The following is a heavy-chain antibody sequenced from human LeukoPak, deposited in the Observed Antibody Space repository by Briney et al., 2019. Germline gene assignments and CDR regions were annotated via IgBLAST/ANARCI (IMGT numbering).Heavy chain of an antibody. V-gene: IGHV4-34*01. Sequence: PETLSLTCAVYGGSFSGYYWSWIRQPPGMGLEWIGEINHSGSTNYNPSLKSRVTISVDTSKNQFSLKLSSVTAADTAVYYCARGHKELYYDFWSGYYTSWFDPWGQGTLVTVSS. D-gene: IGHD3-3*01. CDR3: ARGHKELYYDFWSGYYTSWFDP. CDR2: INHSGST. J-gene: IGHJ5*02. CDR1: GGSFSGYY.